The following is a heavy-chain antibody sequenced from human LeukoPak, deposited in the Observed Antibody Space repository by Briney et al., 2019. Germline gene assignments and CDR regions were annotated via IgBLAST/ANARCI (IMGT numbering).Heavy chain of an antibody. D-gene: IGHD5-12*01. V-gene: IGHV3-21*01. CDR3: AREGGGYAFDY. CDR1: GFTFRNYV. Sequence: PGGSLRLSCAASGFTFRNYVMNWVRQAPGKGLEWVSSITFNSRFIYYADSVKGRFTVSRDNAKNSLFLQMNSLRAEDTAVYYCAREGGGYAFDYWGQGTLVTVSS. CDR2: ITFNSRFI. J-gene: IGHJ4*02.